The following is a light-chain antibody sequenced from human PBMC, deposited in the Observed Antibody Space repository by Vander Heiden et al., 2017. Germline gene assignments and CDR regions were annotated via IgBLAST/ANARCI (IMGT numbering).Light chain of an antibody. Sequence: EIVLTQSPATPSLSPGERANLSCRASQSVSSYLAWYQQKPGQSPRLLIYDASNRATGIPARFSGSGSGTDFTLTISSLEPEDFAVYYCQQRSNWPFSLTFGGGTKVEIK. J-gene: IGKJ4*01. V-gene: IGKV3-11*01. CDR3: QQRSNWPFSLT. CDR1: QSVSSY. CDR2: DAS.